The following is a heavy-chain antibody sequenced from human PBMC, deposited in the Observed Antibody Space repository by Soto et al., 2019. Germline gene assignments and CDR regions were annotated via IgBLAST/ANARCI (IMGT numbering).Heavy chain of an antibody. Sequence: SVKVSCKASGGTFSSYAVSWVRQAPGQGLEWMGGIIPIFGTANYAQKFQGRVTITADESTSTAYMELSSLRSEDTAVYYCARTPMVRGVIITWYFDYWGQGTLVTVSS. J-gene: IGHJ4*02. D-gene: IGHD3-10*01. V-gene: IGHV1-69*13. CDR1: GGTFSSYA. CDR2: IIPIFGTA. CDR3: ARTPMVRGVIITWYFDY.